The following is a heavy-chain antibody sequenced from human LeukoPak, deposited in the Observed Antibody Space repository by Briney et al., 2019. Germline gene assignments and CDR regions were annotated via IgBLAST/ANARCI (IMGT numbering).Heavy chain of an antibody. V-gene: IGHV4-61*05. J-gene: IGHJ4*02. CDR3: ARSHSVWTSFDY. CDR2: IYYSGST. CDR1: GGSISSSSHY. D-gene: IGHD3/OR15-3a*01. Sequence: SGTLSLTCTASGGSISSSSHYWGWIRQPPGKGLEWIGYIYYSGSTNYNPSLKSRVTISVDTSKNQFSLKLSSVTAADTAVYYCARSHSVWTSFDYWGQGTLVTVSS.